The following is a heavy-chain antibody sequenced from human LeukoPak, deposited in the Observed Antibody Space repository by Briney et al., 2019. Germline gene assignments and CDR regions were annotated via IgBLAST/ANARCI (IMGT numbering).Heavy chain of an antibody. CDR1: GYTFTSYY. CDR3: ARAYIVGATWRGPKGGCWFDP. D-gene: IGHD1-26*01. CDR2: INPSGGST. Sequence: ASVKVSCKASGYTFTSYYMHWVRQAPGQGLEWMGIINPSGGSTSYAQKFQGRVTMTRDMSTSTVYMELSSLRSEDTAVYYCARAYIVGATWRGPKGGCWFDPWGQGTLVTVSS. J-gene: IGHJ5*02. V-gene: IGHV1-46*01.